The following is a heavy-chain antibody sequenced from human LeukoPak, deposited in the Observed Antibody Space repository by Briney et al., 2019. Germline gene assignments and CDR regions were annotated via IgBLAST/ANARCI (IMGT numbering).Heavy chain of an antibody. CDR2: IYTSGST. CDR3: ARDMGSSSGLNWFDP. V-gene: IGHV4-4*07. J-gene: IGHJ5*02. D-gene: IGHD6-6*01. Sequence: SETLSLNCTVSGGSISSYYWSWIRQPAGKGLEWIGRIYTSGSTNYNPSLKSRVTMSVDTSKNQFSLKLSSVTAADTAVYYCARDMGSSSGLNWFDPWGQGTLVTVSS. CDR1: GGSISSYY.